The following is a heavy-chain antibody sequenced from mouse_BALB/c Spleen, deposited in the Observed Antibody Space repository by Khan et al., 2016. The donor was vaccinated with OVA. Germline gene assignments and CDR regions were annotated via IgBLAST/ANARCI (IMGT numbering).Heavy chain of an antibody. D-gene: IGHD2-14*01. CDR1: GYTFTTYT. Sequence: QVQLQQSGAELARPGASVKMSCKASGYTFTTYTMHWVKQRPGQGLEWIGYIIPTNDYTNYNQKFKDRATLTADKSSSTAYMQLSSLTSEDSALYYCAREGAYYRPDGWFAYWGQGTLVTVSA. CDR2: IIPTNDYT. CDR3: AREGAYYRPDGWFAY. J-gene: IGHJ3*01. V-gene: IGHV1-4*01.